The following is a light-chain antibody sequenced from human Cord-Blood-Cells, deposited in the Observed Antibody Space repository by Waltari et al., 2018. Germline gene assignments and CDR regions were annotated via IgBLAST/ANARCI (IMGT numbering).Light chain of an antibody. CDR3: QQYYSTLPYT. J-gene: IGKJ2*01. V-gene: IGKV4-1*01. Sequence: DIVMTQSPDSLAVSLGERATINCKSSQSVLYSSNHKNHLAWYQQKPGQPPKLLIYWASTRESGVPDRFSGSGSGTDFTLTISSLQAEDVAVYYCQQYYSTLPYTFGQGTKLEIK. CDR2: WAS. CDR1: QSVLYSSNHKNH.